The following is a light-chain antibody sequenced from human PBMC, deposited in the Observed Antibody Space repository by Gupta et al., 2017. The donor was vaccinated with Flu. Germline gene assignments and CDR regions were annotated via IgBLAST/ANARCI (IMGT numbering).Light chain of an antibody. CDR1: QGISSY. V-gene: IGKV1-8*01. Sequence: RSSLSASTGDRVTITCRASQGISSYLAWYQQKPGKAPKLLIYAASTLQSGVPSRFSGSGSGTDFTLTISCLQSEDFATYYCQQYYIYPWTFGQGTKVEIK. CDR3: QQYYIYPWT. J-gene: IGKJ1*01. CDR2: AAS.